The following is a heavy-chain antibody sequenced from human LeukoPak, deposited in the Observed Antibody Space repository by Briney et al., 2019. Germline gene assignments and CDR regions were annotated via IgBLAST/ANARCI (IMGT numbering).Heavy chain of an antibody. V-gene: IGHV4-39*01. CDR3: ARSIVVVPAAISWFDP. J-gene: IGHJ5*02. Sequence: SETLSLTCTVSGGSISSSSYYWGWIRQPPGKGLEWIGSIYYSGSTYYNPSLKSRVTISVDTSKNQFSLKPSSVTAADTAVYYCARSIVVVPAAISWFDPWGQGTLVTVSS. D-gene: IGHD2-2*01. CDR2: IYYSGST. CDR1: GGSISSSSYY.